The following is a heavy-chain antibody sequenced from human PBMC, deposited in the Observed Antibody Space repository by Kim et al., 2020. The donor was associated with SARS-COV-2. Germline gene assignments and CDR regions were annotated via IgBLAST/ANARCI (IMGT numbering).Heavy chain of an antibody. CDR3: AREIQPNWFDP. J-gene: IGHJ5*02. CDR2: N. Sequence: NNYTPSRKTRLTLSVDTSKDQFSLQLGPVTAADTAVYYCAREIQPNWFDPWGQGTLVTVSS. D-gene: IGHD2-2*01. V-gene: IGHV4-4*07.